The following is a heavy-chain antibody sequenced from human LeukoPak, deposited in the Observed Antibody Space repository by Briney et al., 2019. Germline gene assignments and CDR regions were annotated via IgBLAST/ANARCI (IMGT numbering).Heavy chain of an antibody. J-gene: IGHJ6*03. D-gene: IGHD3-3*01. CDR3: ARGLLYYDFWSGYYTDYYYMDV. Sequence: SGTLSLTCTVSGGSISSSNWYSWVRQPPGKGLEWIGEIYHIGSTNYNPSLKSRVTISVDKSKSQFYLDLGSVTAADTAVYYCARGLLYYDFWSGYYTDYYYMDVWGKGATVTVSS. CDR1: GGSISSSNW. V-gene: IGHV4-4*02. CDR2: IYHIGST.